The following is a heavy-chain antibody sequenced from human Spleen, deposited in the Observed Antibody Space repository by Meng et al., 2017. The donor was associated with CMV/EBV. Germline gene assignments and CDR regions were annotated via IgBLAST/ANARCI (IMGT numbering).Heavy chain of an antibody. V-gene: IGHV1-69*06. Sequence: SVKVSCKASGGTFGSYAVNWVRQAPGQGLEWMGGIIPIFGTANYAQKFQGRVTITADKSTSTAYMELSSLRSEDTAVYYCARISTVTYGMDVWGQGTTVTVSS. CDR2: IIPIFGTA. D-gene: IGHD4-11*01. CDR1: GGTFGSYA. J-gene: IGHJ6*02. CDR3: ARISTVTYGMDV.